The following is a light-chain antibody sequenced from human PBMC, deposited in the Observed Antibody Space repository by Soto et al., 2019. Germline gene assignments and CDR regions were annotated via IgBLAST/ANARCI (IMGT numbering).Light chain of an antibody. V-gene: IGKV2-28*01. CDR3: MQALPAHPT. CDR2: LGS. CDR1: QSLLHSNGYNY. Sequence: DIVMTQSPLSLPVTPGEPASISCRSSQSLLHSNGYNYLDWYLQKPGQSPQLLIYLGSNRASGVTERFSGSRSGTDFTLKISRVEADDVGVYHCMQALPAHPTFRKGTKG. J-gene: IGKJ1*01.